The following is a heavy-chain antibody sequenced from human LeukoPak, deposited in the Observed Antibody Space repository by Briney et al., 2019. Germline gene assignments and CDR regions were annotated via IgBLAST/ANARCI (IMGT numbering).Heavy chain of an antibody. CDR3: AKSSPPLLWFGELLDY. V-gene: IGHV3-23*01. J-gene: IGHJ4*02. Sequence: GGSLRLSCAASGFTFSSYAMSWVRQAPGKGLEWVSAISGSGGSTYYADSVKGRFTISGDNSKNTLYLQMNSLRAEDTAVYYCAKSSPPLLWFGELLDYWGQGTLVTVSS. D-gene: IGHD3-10*01. CDR1: GFTFSSYA. CDR2: ISGSGGST.